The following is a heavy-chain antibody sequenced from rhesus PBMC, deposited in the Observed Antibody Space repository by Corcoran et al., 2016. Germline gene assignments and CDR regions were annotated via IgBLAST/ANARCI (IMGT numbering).Heavy chain of an antibody. D-gene: IGHD3-28*01. CDR2: IYGSSGST. J-gene: IGHJ4*01. CDR1: GGSISGGYD. Sequence: QVQLQESGPGLVKPSETLSLTCAVSGGSISGGYDWSWIRQPPGKGLEWIGYIYGSSGSTNYNPSLKNRVTISKDTSKNQFSLKLSSVTAADTAVYYCARLATMIVLPDDYWGQGVLVTVSS. V-gene: IGHV4-76*01. CDR3: ARLATMIVLPDDY.